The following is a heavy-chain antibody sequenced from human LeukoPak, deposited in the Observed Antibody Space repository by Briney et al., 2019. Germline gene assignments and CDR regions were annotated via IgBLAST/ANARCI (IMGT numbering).Heavy chain of an antibody. V-gene: IGHV4-34*01. CDR1: GGSFSGYY. Sequence: SETLSLTCAVYGGSFSGYYWSWIRQPPGKGLEWIGEINHSGSTNYNPSLKSRVTISVDTSKNQFSLKLSSVTAADTAVYYCARGPFWIRLARYFDYWGQGTLVTVSS. D-gene: IGHD3-3*01. CDR3: ARGPFWIRLARYFDY. CDR2: INHSGST. J-gene: IGHJ4*02.